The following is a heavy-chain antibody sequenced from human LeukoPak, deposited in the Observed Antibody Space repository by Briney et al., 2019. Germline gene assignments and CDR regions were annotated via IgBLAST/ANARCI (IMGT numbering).Heavy chain of an antibody. CDR2: IKQDGSEK. Sequence: PGGSLRLSCAASGFTFSSYWMSWVRQAPGKGLEWVANIKQDGSEKYYVDSVKGRFTISRDNAKNSLYLQMNSLRAEDTAVYYCARAFLEWLEIPFGDFDYWGQGTLVTVSS. D-gene: IGHD3-3*01. J-gene: IGHJ4*02. CDR3: ARAFLEWLEIPFGDFDY. CDR1: GFTFSSYW. V-gene: IGHV3-7*01.